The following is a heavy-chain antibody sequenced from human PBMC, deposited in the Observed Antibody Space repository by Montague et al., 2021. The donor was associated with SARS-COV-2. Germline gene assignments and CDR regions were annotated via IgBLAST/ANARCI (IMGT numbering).Heavy chain of an antibody. D-gene: IGHD3-22*01. CDR3: ARPDSSRPGEY. J-gene: IGHJ4*02. CDR2: ISNSGSA. V-gene: IGHV4-59*08. CDR1: GGSLNNYF. Sequence: SETLSLTCAVSGGSLNNYFWSWIRQPPGKGLEWVGYISNSGSAKYNPSLQSRVTISVDTARYQFSLTLLSVTAADTAFYYCARPDSSRPGEYWGQGILVSVSS.